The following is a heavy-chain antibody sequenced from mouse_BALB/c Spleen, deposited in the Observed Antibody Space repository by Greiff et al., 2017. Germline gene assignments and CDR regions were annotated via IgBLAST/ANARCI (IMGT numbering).Heavy chain of an antibody. CDR2: IDPSDSYT. Sequence: QVQLQQSGAELVKPGASVKLSCKASGYTFTSYWMHWVKQRPGQGLEWIGEIDPSDSYTNYNQKFKGKATLTVDKSSSTAYMQLSSLTSEDSAVYYCARADYDFAWFAYWGQGTLVTVSA. V-gene: IGHV1-69*02. CDR1: GYTFTSYW. CDR3: ARADYDFAWFAY. D-gene: IGHD2-4*01. J-gene: IGHJ3*01.